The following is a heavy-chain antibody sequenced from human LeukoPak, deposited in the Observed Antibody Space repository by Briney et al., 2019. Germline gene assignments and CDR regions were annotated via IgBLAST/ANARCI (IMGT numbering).Heavy chain of an antibody. J-gene: IGHJ4*02. CDR2: ISGSGGST. V-gene: IGHV3-23*01. Sequence: PGGSLRLSCAASGFTFSSYAMSWVRQAPGKGLEWVSAISGSGGSTYYADSVKGRFTISRDNSKNTLYLQMNSLRAEDTAVYYCAKDLLMVYASESNYWGQGTLVTVSS. CDR1: GFTFSSYA. D-gene: IGHD2-8*01. CDR3: AKDLLMVYASESNY.